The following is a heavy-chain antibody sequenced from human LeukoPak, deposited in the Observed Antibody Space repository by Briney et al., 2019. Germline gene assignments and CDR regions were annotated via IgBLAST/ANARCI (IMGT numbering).Heavy chain of an antibody. D-gene: IGHD3-3*01. CDR3: ARERGQYYDFWSGYTQPHYFDY. V-gene: IGHV3-7*01. J-gene: IGHJ4*02. CDR2: IKQDGSEK. CDR1: GFTFDDYA. Sequence: GGSLRLSCAASGFTFDDYAMHWVRQAPGKGLEWVANIKQDGSEKYYVDSVKGRFTISRDNAKNSLYLQMNSLRAEDTAVYYCARERGQYYDFWSGYTQPHYFDYWGQGTLVTVSS.